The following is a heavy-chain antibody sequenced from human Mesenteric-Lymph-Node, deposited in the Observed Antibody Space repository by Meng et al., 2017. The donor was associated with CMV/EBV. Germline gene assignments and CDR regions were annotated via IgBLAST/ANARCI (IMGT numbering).Heavy chain of an antibody. CDR3: ARHAAAAGKVRHFDY. CDR2: IYPGDSDT. J-gene: IGHJ4*02. V-gene: IGHV5-51*01. CDR1: GYSFTSYW. Sequence: GESLKISCKGSGYSFTSYWIGWVRQMPGKGLEWMGIIYPGDSDTRYSPSFQGQVTISADKFISTAYLQWSSLKASDTAMYYCARHAAAAGKVRHFDYWGQGTLVTVSS. D-gene: IGHD6-13*01.